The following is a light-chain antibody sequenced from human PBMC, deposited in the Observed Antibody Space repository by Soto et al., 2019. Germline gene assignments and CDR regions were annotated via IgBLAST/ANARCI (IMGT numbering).Light chain of an antibody. V-gene: IGKV3-15*01. Sequence: VVTQSPATLSVFPGETATLSCRASQSVSSDLAWYQQRPGQAPRLLTYGASTRATGIPARFRGGGSGTEFRLTISSLPSEDFATFYCQQYNTWHPKLAFGRGTKVEIK. CDR1: QSVSSD. J-gene: IGKJ1*01. CDR3: QQYNTWHPKLA. CDR2: GAS.